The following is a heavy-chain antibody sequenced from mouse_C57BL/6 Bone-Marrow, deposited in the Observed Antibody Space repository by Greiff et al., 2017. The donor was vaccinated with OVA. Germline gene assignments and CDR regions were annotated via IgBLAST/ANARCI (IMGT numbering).Heavy chain of an antibody. V-gene: IGHV1-64*01. CDR1: GYTFTSYW. CDR3: AGREQIYYDYEGYARDG. CDR2: IHPNSGST. D-gene: IGHD2-4*01. J-gene: IGHJ4*01. Sequence: QVQLQQPGAELVKPGASVKLSCKASGYTFTSYWMHWVKQRPGQGLEWIGMIHPNSGSTNYNEKFKSKATLTVDKSSSTAYMQLSSLTSEDSAVYYCAGREQIYYDYEGYARDGWGQGTTVTV.